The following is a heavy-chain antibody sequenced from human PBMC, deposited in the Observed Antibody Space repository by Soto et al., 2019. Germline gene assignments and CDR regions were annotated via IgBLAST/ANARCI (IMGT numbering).Heavy chain of an antibody. CDR1: GFTFDDYG. D-gene: IGHD2-2*01. Sequence: GGSLRLSCAASGFTFDDYGMSWVRQAPGKGLEWVSGINWNGGSTGYADSVKGRFTISRDNAKNSLYLQMNSLRAEDTALYHCARDTFPMWPAAHAHDAFDIWGQGTMVTVSS. CDR2: INWNGGST. CDR3: ARDTFPMWPAAHAHDAFDI. J-gene: IGHJ3*02. V-gene: IGHV3-20*01.